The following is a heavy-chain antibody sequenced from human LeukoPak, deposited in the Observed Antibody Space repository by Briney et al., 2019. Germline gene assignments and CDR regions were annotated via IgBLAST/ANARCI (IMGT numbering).Heavy chain of an antibody. CDR1: GFTFSSYG. D-gene: IGHD1-26*01. V-gene: IGHV3-33*08. CDR2: IWYDGSNK. Sequence: PGGSLRLSCAASGFTFSSYGMHWVRQAPGKGLEWVAVIWYDGSNKYYADSVKGRFTISRDNAKNSLYLQMHSLRAEDTAVYYCARAPLSGNSYSGSYYPDYWGQGTLVTVSS. J-gene: IGHJ4*02. CDR3: ARAPLSGNSYSGSYYPDY.